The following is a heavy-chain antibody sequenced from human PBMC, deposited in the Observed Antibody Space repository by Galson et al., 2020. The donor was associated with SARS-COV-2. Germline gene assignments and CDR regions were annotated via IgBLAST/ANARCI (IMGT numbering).Heavy chain of an antibody. CDR1: GVSVISGGNY. D-gene: IGHD3-22*01. Sequence: SETLSLTCTVSGVSVISGGNYWTWIRQHPGTGLEWIGHIFSSVTTYYSPSLKSRVTISVDTSQHQFSLRLSSVTAADTAVYYCARGRFYDSTGYSTSYYLDSWGQGTLVTVSS. J-gene: IGHJ4*02. CDR2: IFSSVTT. CDR3: ARGRFYDSTGYSTSYYLDS. V-gene: IGHV4-31*03.